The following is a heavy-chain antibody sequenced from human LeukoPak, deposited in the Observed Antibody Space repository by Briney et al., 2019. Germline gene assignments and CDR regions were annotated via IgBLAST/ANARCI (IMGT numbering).Heavy chain of an antibody. CDR3: ARHPASYHYGMDV. CDR1: GGSINNYY. V-gene: IGHV4-59*08. J-gene: IGHJ6*02. CDR2: IFYSGST. Sequence: SETLSLTCTVSGGSINNYYWSWIRQPPGEGLEWIGYIFYSGSTKYNPSLKSRVTISVDTSKNQFSLNLSSVTAADTAVYYCARHPASYHYGMDVWGQGTTVTVSS.